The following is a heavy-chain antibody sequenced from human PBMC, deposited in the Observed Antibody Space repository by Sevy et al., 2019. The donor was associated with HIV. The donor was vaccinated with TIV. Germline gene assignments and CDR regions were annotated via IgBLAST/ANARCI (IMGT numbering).Heavy chain of an antibody. CDR2: VSSDESNK. V-gene: IGHV3-30*02. D-gene: IGHD3-16*02. Sequence: GGSLRLSCAASGFTFINYGMYWVRQAPGKGLEWVAFVSSDESNKYYVESVKGRFTISRDNSKNTLYLQMNSLRPEDRAVYYCAEDAQRLPLGEVSRIPSARGGMDVWGQGTAVTVSS. CDR1: GFTFINYG. CDR3: AEDAQRLPLGEVSRIPSARGGMDV. J-gene: IGHJ6*02.